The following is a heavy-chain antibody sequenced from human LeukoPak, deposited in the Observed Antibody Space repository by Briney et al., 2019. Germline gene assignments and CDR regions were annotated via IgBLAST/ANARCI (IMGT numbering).Heavy chain of an antibody. V-gene: IGHV1-69*05. J-gene: IGHJ4*02. CDR2: IIPVFGTA. Sequence: ASVKVSCKASGYTFTNYAIHWVRQAPGQRLEWMGGIIPVFGTANYAQRFQGRVTISTDESTSTAYMELTSLRSEDTAVYYCARGYCSSTSCFLDYWGQGTLVTVSS. CDR3: ARGYCSSTSCFLDY. CDR1: GYTFTNYA. D-gene: IGHD2-2*01.